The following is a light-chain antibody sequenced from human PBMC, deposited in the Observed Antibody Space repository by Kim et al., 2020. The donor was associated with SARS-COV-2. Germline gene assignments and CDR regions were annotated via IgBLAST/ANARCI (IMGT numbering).Light chain of an antibody. CDR2: GAS. J-gene: IGKJ2*01. CDR1: QSVSSSY. Sequence: LSPGERATLSCRASQSVSSSYLAWYQQKPGQAPRLLIYGASSRATGIPDRFSGSGSGTDFTLTISRLEPEDSAVYYCQQYGSSPGTFGQGTKLEI. CDR3: QQYGSSPGT. V-gene: IGKV3-20*01.